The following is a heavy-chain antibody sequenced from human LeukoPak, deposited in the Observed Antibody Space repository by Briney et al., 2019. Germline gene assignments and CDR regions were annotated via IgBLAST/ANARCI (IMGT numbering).Heavy chain of an antibody. Sequence: GGSLRLSCAASGFTFRSHGMHWVRQAPGKGLEWVAGIWYDGSNEDYADSVKGRFTISRDNSKNTLYLQMNSLRAEDTAVYYCARPSSGWVFFDYRGQGTLVTVSS. CDR1: GFTFRSHG. D-gene: IGHD6-19*01. J-gene: IGHJ4*02. CDR3: ARPSSGWVFFDY. V-gene: IGHV3-33*01. CDR2: IWYDGSNE.